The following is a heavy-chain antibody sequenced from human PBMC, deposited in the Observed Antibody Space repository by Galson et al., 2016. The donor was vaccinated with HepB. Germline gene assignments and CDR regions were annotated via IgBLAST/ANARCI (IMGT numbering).Heavy chain of an antibody. Sequence: ETLSLTCTVSGYFISSDYYWGWIRQPPGKGLEWIGCMHHSGTTYYNPSLKSRVTISVDTPKNHFSLRLTSVTAAATAVYYCAREGGSSWEKISSWFDPWGQGTLVTVSS. CDR1: GYFISSDYY. J-gene: IGHJ5*02. CDR3: AREGGSSWEKISSWFDP. D-gene: IGHD6-13*01. CDR2: MHHSGTT. V-gene: IGHV4-38-2*02.